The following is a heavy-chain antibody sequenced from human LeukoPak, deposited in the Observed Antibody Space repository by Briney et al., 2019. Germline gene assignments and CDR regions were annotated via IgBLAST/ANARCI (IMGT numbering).Heavy chain of an antibody. CDR3: ARRMVRGGNWFDP. J-gene: IGHJ5*02. Sequence: ASVKVSCKASGGTFSSYAISWVRQAPGQGLEWMGWMNPNSGNTGYAQKFQGRVTMTRNTSISTAYMELSSLRSEDTAVYYCARRMVRGGNWFDPWGQGTLVTVSS. CDR1: GGTFSSYA. CDR2: MNPNSGNT. D-gene: IGHD3-10*01. V-gene: IGHV1-8*02.